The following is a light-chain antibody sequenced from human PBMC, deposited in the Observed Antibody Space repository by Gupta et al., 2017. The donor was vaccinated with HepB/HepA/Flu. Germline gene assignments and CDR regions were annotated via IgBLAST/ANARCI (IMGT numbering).Light chain of an antibody. J-gene: IGKJ5*01. Sequence: EIVLTQFPATLSLSPGERVTLSCRASQSVSLSLAWYQQKPGQAPRLLVYDACTRAAGVPARFSGSGYGTDFTLTISRREPEDFAVYYCQQRSNWPLVTFGQGTRLDIK. CDR3: QQRSNWPLVT. CDR1: QSVSLS. V-gene: IGKV3-11*01. CDR2: DAC.